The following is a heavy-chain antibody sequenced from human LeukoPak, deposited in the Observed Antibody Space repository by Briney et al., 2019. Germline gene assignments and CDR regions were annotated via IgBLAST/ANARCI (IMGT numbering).Heavy chain of an antibody. Sequence: GGSLRLSCAASGFTFSDYYMSWLHQAPGKGPEWVSYISSSGSTIYYADSVKGRFTISRDNAKNSLYLQMNSLRAEDTAVYYCASSQQLVLDYWGQGTLVTVSS. CDR2: ISSSGSTI. CDR1: GFTFSDYY. CDR3: ASSQQLVLDY. J-gene: IGHJ4*02. V-gene: IGHV3-11*01. D-gene: IGHD6-6*01.